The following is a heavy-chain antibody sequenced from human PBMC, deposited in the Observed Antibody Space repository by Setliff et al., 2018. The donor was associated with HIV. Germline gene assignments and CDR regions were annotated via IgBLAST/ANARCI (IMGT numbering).Heavy chain of an antibody. Sequence: SVQVSCKAAGGSFNNYAISWVRQAPGQGLEWVGGISPILGTTNSGPRFHGRVTITADKSTNTVYIELSSLRSEDTALYYCARAARGGLQYGPTGHAFDIWGQGTMVTVSS. CDR1: GGSFNNYA. V-gene: IGHV1-69*10. J-gene: IGHJ3*02. D-gene: IGHD1-1*01. CDR2: ISPILGTT. CDR3: ARAARGGLQYGPTGHAFDI.